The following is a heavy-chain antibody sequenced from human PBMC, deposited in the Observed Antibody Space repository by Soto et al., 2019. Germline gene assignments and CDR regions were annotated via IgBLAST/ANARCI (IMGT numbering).Heavy chain of an antibody. J-gene: IGHJ5*02. Sequence: GGSLRLSCSASGFTFSSYAMHWVRQAPGKGLEYVSAISSNGGSTYYADSVKGRFTISRDNSKNTLYLQMSSLRAEDTAVYYCVKGSGYSSSWFSAYNWFDPWGQGTLVTVSS. CDR1: GFTFSSYA. CDR3: VKGSGYSSSWFSAYNWFDP. CDR2: ISSNGGST. D-gene: IGHD6-13*01. V-gene: IGHV3-64D*08.